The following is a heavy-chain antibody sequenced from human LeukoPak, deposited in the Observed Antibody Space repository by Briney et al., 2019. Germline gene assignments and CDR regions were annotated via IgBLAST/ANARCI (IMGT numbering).Heavy chain of an antibody. CDR1: GFTFSSYA. J-gene: IGHJ4*02. CDR3: TFYYYGSGSPPGY. V-gene: IGHV3-23*01. CDR2: ISGSGGST. D-gene: IGHD3-10*01. Sequence: GGSLRLSCAASGFTFSSYAMSWVRQAPGKGLEWVSAISGSGGSTYYADSVKGLFPISRANSKNTLSLQMNRLRAADTAVYYCTFYYYGSGSPPGYWGQGTLVTVSS.